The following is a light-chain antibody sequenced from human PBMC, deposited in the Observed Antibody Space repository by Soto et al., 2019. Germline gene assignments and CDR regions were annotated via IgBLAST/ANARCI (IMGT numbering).Light chain of an antibody. V-gene: IGLV1-40*01. Sequence: QSVLTQPPSVSGAPGQRVTISCTGSSSNIGAVSDVHWYQQLPGTAPKLLIYGNSNRPSGVPDRFSGSKSGTSASLAITGLQAEDEADYYCQSYDSRLSGCVFGGGTKLTVL. CDR2: GNS. CDR3: QSYDSRLSGCV. CDR1: SSNIGAVSD. J-gene: IGLJ2*01.